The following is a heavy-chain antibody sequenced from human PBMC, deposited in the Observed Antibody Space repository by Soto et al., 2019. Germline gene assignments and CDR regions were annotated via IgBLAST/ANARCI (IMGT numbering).Heavy chain of an antibody. CDR1: GGAISSSNW. CDR3: ASLTGYSNY. V-gene: IGHV4-4*02. CDR2: IYHSGST. J-gene: IGHJ4*02. D-gene: IGHD6-13*01. Sequence: SETLSLTCAVSGGAISSSNWWSWVRQPPGKGLEWIGEIYHSGSTDYNPSLKSRVTISVDKSKNQFSRKLSSVTAADTAVYYCASLTGYSNYWGQGTLVTVSS.